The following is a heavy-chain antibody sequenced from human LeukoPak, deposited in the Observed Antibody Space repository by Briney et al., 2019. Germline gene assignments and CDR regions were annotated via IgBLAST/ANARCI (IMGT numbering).Heavy chain of an antibody. CDR1: EFTFGSFA. CDR3: AKCAQSYGNDAFDI. V-gene: IGHV3-23*01. CDR2: IRGGGAVT. Sequence: GGSLRLSCAASEFTFGSFAMSWVRQAPGKGLEWVSYIRGGGAVTHYADSVKGRFTVSRDNPKSTLYLKMNSLRAEDTAVYYCAKCAQSYGNDAFDIWGQGTMVTVSS. J-gene: IGHJ3*02. D-gene: IGHD3-16*01.